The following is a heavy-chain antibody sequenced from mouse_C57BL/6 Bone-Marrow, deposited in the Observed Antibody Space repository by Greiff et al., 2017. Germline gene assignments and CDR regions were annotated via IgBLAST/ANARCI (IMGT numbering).Heavy chain of an antibody. D-gene: IGHD1-1*01. V-gene: IGHV5-6*02. CDR3: ARTTVVADWYFDV. Sequence: EVMLVESGGDLVKPGGSLKLSCAASGFTFSSYGMSWVRQTPDKRLEWVATISSGGSYTYYPDSVKGRFTISRDNAKNTLYLQLSSLKSEDTAMYYCARTTVVADWYFDVWGTGTTGTVSS. CDR1: GFTFSSYG. CDR2: ISSGGSYT. J-gene: IGHJ1*03.